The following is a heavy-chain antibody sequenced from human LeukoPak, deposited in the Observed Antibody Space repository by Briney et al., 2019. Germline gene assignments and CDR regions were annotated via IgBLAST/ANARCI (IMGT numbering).Heavy chain of an antibody. Sequence: PGGSLRLSCAASGFTFSDYYMSWIRQAPGKGLEWVSYISSNGNTVYYADSVKGRFTISRDNAKNSLFLQMNSLRVEDTAVYYCASTAVVANDHWVQGTRVTVSS. CDR2: ISSNGNTV. CDR1: GFTFSDYY. D-gene: IGHD2-15*01. CDR3: ASTAVVANDH. V-gene: IGHV3-11*01. J-gene: IGHJ4*02.